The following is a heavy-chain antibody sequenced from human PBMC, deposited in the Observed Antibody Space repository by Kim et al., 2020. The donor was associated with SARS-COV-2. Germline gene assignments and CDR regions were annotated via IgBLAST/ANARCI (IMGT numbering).Heavy chain of an antibody. V-gene: IGHV4-31*03. Sequence: SETLSLTCTVSGGSISSGGYYWSWIRQHPGKGLEWIGYIYYSGSTYYNPSLKSRVTISVDTSKNQFSLKLSSVTAADMAVYYCARERGESPGGRYNWFDPWGQGTLVTVSS. CDR2: IYYSGST. CDR3: ARERGESPGGRYNWFDP. CDR1: GGSISSGGYY. D-gene: IGHD2-21*01. J-gene: IGHJ5*02.